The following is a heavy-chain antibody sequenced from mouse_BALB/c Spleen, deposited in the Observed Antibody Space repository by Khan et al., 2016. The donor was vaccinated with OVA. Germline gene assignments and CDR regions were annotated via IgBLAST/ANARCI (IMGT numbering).Heavy chain of an antibody. CDR1: GYSITSEYT. CDR2: ISYSGNT. J-gene: IGHJ3*01. Sequence: EVQLQESGPGLVKPSQSLSLTCTVTGYSITSEYTWNWIRQFPGNKLEWMGFISYSGNTRYNPSLKSRISITRDTSKNQFFLQLNSVTSEDTATYLCVRKDGNDYDPVPYWGQGTLVTGAA. CDR3: VRKDGNDYDPVPY. V-gene: IGHV3-2*02. D-gene: IGHD2-4*01.